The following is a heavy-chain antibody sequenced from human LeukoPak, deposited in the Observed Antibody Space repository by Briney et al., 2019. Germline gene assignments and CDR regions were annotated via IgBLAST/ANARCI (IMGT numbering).Heavy chain of an antibody. CDR3: ARYDLRMVRGVIITSFDY. CDR2: KKQDGSEK. J-gene: IGHJ4*02. D-gene: IGHD3-10*01. Sequence: GGSLRLSCVASRFTFSSHWVSWVRQAPGKGLDWVANKKQDGSEKYYVDSAKGRFTISRDNAKNSLYLQMNSLRVEDAAVYYCARYDLRMVRGVIITSFDYWGQGTLVTVSS. CDR1: RFTFSSHW. V-gene: IGHV3-7*03.